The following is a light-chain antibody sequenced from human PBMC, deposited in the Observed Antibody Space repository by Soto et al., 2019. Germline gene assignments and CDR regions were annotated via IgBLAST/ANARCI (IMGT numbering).Light chain of an antibody. J-gene: IGKJ1*01. CDR3: QQRSNWPRT. V-gene: IGKV3-11*01. Sequence: EIVLTQSPATLSLSPGERDTLSCRASQSVSIYLAWYHQKPGQTPRLLIYDASNRATGIPARFSGSGSGTDFTLTISSLEPEDFTVYYCQQRSNWPRTFGQGTKVEIK. CDR1: QSVSIY. CDR2: DAS.